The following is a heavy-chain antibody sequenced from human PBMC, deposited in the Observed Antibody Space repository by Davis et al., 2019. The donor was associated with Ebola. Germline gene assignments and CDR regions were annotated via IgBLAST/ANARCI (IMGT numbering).Heavy chain of an antibody. CDR1: GFTFSSYS. CDR2: ISSSSSTI. J-gene: IGHJ4*02. V-gene: IGHV3-48*01. Sequence: GESLKISCAASGFTFSSYSMNWVHQAPGKGLEWVSYISSSSSTIYYADSVKGRFTISRDNAKNSLYMQMNSLRGEDTAVYYCARGGFDYWGQGTLVTVSS. CDR3: ARGGFDY.